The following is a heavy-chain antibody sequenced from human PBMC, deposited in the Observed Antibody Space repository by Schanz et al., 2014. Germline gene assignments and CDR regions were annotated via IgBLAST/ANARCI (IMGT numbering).Heavy chain of an antibody. D-gene: IGHD1-1*01. CDR1: GFSIRNHD. V-gene: IGHV3-13*04. CDR2: IGYLGDT. Sequence: EVQLVESGGGLVQPGGSLRLSCAASGFSIRNHDMHWVRQATGAGLEWVSTIGYLGDTYYPDSVKGRFTVSRDSGQNSLYLQMNSLRAGDTAVYYCARGTDWNLHCWGQGALVTVSS. J-gene: IGHJ4*02. CDR3: ARGTDWNLHC.